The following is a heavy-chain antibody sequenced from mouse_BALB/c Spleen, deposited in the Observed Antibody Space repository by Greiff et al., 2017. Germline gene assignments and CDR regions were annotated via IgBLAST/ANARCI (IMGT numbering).Heavy chain of an antibody. CDR2: ISSGGSYT. Sequence: EVQRVESGGDLVKPGGSLKLSCAASGFTFSSYGMSWVRQTPDKRLEWVATISSGGSYTYYPDSVKGRFTISRDNAKNTLYLQMSSLKSEDTAMYYCARPFTTVIDYAMDYWGQGTSVTVSS. J-gene: IGHJ4*01. CDR1: GFTFSSYG. CDR3: ARPFTTVIDYAMDY. V-gene: IGHV5-6*01. D-gene: IGHD1-1*01.